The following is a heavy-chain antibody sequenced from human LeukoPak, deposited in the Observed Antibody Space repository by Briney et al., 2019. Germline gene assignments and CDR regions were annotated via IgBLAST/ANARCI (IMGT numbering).Heavy chain of an antibody. J-gene: IGHJ3*01. Sequence: GGSLRLSCAVSGFTFSGFWMSWSRQAPGKGLEWVASINSDGSEGYYADVVKGRFTTSRDNAKNSLYLQINSLRAEDTAVYYCARSSYSSSSSVWGQGTMVTVSS. D-gene: IGHD6-6*01. CDR2: INSDGSEG. CDR1: GFTFSGFW. CDR3: ARSSYSSSSSV. V-gene: IGHV3-7*03.